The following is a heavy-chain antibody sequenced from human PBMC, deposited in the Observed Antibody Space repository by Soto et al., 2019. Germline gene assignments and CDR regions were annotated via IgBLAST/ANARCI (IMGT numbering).Heavy chain of an antibody. J-gene: IGHJ6*02. CDR2: ISAYTGNT. V-gene: IGHV1-18*04. D-gene: IGHD2-8*02. CDR3: ATDRCCTDRCYTHHFDV. CDR1: GYSFTSYG. Sequence: ASVKVSCKSSGYSFTSYGVSWVRQAPGQGLEWMGGISAYTGNTKQAQKFQDRVTMTTEASTNTAYMELRNLRSEDTAVYYCATDRCCTDRCYTHHFDVWGQGTTVTVSS.